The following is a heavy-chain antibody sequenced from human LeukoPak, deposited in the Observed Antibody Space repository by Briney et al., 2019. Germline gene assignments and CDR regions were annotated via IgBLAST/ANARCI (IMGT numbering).Heavy chain of an antibody. CDR2: ISSSSNTI. J-gene: IGHJ4*02. V-gene: IGHV3-48*01. D-gene: IGHD5-12*01. CDR1: GFTFSRYS. Sequence: PGGSLRLSCAASGFTFSRYSMNWVRQAPGKGLEWVSYISSSSNTIYYADSVKGRFTISRDNAENSLYLHMNSLGAEDTAVYYCARYSGYDDEGEYFDYWGQGTLVTVSS. CDR3: ARYSGYDDEGEYFDY.